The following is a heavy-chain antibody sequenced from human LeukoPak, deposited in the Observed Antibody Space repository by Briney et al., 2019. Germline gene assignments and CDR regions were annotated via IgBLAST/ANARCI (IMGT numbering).Heavy chain of an antibody. V-gene: IGHV4-59*01. CDR3: ARTIYYYYGMDV. D-gene: IGHD4/OR15-4a*01. CDR2: IYYSGST. Sequence: SETLSLTCTVSGGSMRSYYWSWIRQPPGKGLERIGYIYYSGSTNYNPSLKSRVTISVDTSKNQFSLKLTSVTAADTAVYYCARTIYYYYGMDVWGQGTTVTVSS. J-gene: IGHJ6*02. CDR1: GGSMRSYY.